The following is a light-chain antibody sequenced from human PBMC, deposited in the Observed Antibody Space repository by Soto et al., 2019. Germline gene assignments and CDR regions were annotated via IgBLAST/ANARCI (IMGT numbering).Light chain of an antibody. J-gene: IGKJ5*01. CDR3: QQRSNWPPIT. V-gene: IGKV3-11*01. CDR1: QSVSSY. CDR2: DAS. Sequence: EIVLTQSPATMALSRGGRDTLSCRASQSVSSYLAWYQQKPGQAPRLLIYDASNRATGIPARFSGSGSGTDFTHTISSLEPEDFAVYYCQQRSNWPPITFGQGTRLEIK.